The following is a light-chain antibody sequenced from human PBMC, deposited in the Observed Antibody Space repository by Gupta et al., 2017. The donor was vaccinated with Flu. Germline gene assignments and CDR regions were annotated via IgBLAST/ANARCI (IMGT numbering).Light chain of an antibody. V-gene: IGKV1-6*01. CDR2: AAS. Sequence: AIQMTQSPSSLSASVGDRVTITCQASQGIGNDLGWYQQKPGKAPKLLIYAASNLQSGVPSRFSGSGSGTDFTLTISSLQPEDFATYYCLQDYDYPLAFGGGTKVEIK. CDR1: QGIGND. J-gene: IGKJ4*01. CDR3: LQDYDYPLA.